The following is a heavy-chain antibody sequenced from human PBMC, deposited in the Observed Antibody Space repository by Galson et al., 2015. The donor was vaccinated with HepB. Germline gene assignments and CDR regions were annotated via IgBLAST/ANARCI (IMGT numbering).Heavy chain of an antibody. CDR2: ISSSSSYI. V-gene: IGHV3-21*01. J-gene: IGHJ4*02. CDR3: ARALYCSSTSCYATSGDY. D-gene: IGHD2-2*01. CDR1: GFTFSSYS. Sequence: SLRLSCAASGFTFSSYSMNWVRQAPGKGLEWVSSISSSSSYIYYADSVKGRFTISRDNAKNSLYLQMNSLRAEDTAVYYCARALYCSSTSCYATSGDYWGQGTLVTVSS.